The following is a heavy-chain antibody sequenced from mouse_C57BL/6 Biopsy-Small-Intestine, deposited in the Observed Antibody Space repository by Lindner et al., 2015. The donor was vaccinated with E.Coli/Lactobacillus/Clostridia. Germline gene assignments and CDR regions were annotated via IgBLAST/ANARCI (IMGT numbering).Heavy chain of an antibody. J-gene: IGHJ4*01. V-gene: IGHV1-55*01. Sequence: SVKVSCKASGYTFTTYGIAWVRQAPGRGLEWMGRLSAYGGNTNYAEKFQGRLTISRDTSTSTAYMELRNLTSDDTAVYFCARFDYYDNTGMQPFDYWGQGTLVTVSS. CDR2: LSAYGGNT. CDR3: ARFDYYDNTGMQPFDY. D-gene: IGHD1-1*02. CDR1: GYTFTTYG.